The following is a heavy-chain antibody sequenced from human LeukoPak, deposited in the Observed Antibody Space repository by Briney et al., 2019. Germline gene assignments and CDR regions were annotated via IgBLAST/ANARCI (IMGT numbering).Heavy chain of an antibody. CDR3: ATHSLSSSWYDY. J-gene: IGHJ4*02. CDR2: INPNSGGT. CDR1: GYTFTGYY. Sequence: GASVKVSCKASGYTFTGYYMHWVRHAPGQGLEWMGWINPNSGGTNHAQKFQGRVTMTRDTSISTAYMELSRLRSDDTAVYYCATHSLSSSWYDYWGQGTLVTVSS. V-gene: IGHV1-2*02. D-gene: IGHD6-13*01.